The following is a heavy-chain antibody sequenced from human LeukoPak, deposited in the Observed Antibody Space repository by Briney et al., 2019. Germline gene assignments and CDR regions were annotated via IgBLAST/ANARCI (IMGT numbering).Heavy chain of an antibody. CDR1: GGSISSSSYY. CDR2: IYYSGST. V-gene: IGHV4-39*01. CDR3: ARQRGYCSSTSCYGWFDP. Sequence: SETLSLTCTVSGGSISSSSYYWGWIRQPPGKGLEWIGSIYYSGSTYYNPSLKSRVTISVDTSKNQFSLKLSSVTAADTAVYYCARQRGYCSSTSCYGWFDPWGQGTLVTVSS. J-gene: IGHJ5*02. D-gene: IGHD2-2*01.